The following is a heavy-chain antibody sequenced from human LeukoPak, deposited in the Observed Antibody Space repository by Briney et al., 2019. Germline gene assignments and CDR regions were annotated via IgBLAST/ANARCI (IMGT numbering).Heavy chain of an antibody. Sequence: PGGSLRLSCAASGFTFSSYAMSWVRQAPGKGLEWFSAISGSGGSTYYADSVRGRFTIFRDNSKNTLYLQMNSLRAEDTAVYYCAKGNYGDYDSGDYWGQGTLVTVSS. V-gene: IGHV3-23*01. CDR1: GFTFSSYA. CDR2: ISGSGGST. D-gene: IGHD4-17*01. J-gene: IGHJ4*02. CDR3: AKGNYGDYDSGDY.